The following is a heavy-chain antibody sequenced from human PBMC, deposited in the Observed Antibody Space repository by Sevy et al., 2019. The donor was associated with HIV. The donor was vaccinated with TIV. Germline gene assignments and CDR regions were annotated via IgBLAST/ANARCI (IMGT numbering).Heavy chain of an antibody. Sequence: SETLSLTCAVYGGSFSGYYWSWIRQPPGKGLEWIGEINHSGSTNDNPSLKSRVTISVDTSKNQFSLKLSSVTAADTAVHYCARGLAGYSSGWYDYWGQGTLVTVSS. CDR3: ARGLAGYSSGWYDY. D-gene: IGHD6-19*01. CDR1: GGSFSGYY. V-gene: IGHV4-34*01. CDR2: INHSGST. J-gene: IGHJ4*02.